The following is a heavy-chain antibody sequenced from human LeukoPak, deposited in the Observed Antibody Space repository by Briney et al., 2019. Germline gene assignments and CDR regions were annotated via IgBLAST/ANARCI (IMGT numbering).Heavy chain of an antibody. CDR2: IYYSGST. V-gene: IGHV4-59*01. CDR3: ARYHSSGHAFDI. J-gene: IGHJ3*02. D-gene: IGHD6-19*01. CDR1: GGSISSYY. Sequence: SETLSLTCTVSGGSISSYYWSWIREPPGKGLEWIGYIYYSGSTNYNPSLKSRVTISVDTSKNQFSLKLSSVTAADTAVYYCARYHSSGHAFDIWGQGTMVTVSS.